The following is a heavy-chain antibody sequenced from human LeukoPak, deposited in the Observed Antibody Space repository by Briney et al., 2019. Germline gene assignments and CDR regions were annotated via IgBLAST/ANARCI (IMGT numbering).Heavy chain of an antibody. Sequence: SETLSLTCTVSGGPISNYYWSWLRQPPGKGLEWIGYIYTSGSTNYNPSLKSRVTISVDTSKNQFSLKLSSVTAADTAVYYCARRGGGYAVGLFDYWGQGTLVTVSS. CDR3: ARRGGGYAVGLFDY. J-gene: IGHJ4*02. V-gene: IGHV4-4*09. D-gene: IGHD5-12*01. CDR1: GGPISNYY. CDR2: IYTSGST.